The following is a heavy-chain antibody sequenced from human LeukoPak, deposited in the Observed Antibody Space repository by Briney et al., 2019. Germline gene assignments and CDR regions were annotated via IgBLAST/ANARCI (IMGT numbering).Heavy chain of an antibody. CDR3: AREFSVAASAFDI. V-gene: IGHV3-21*01. J-gene: IGHJ3*02. CDR2: ITSSGSNT. Sequence: GGSLRLSCAASGFTFSSYSMNWVRQAPGKGLEWVSAITSSGSNTYFADSVKGRFTISRDNAKNSLYLQMKSLRAEDTAVYYCAREFSVAASAFDIWGQGTMVTVSS. D-gene: IGHD6-19*01. CDR1: GFTFSSYS.